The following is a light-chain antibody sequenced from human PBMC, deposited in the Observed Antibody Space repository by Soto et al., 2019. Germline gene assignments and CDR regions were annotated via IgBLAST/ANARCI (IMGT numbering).Light chain of an antibody. CDR2: GAS. V-gene: IGKV3-20*01. CDR3: QQYGSSPGT. Sequence: EIVLTQSPGTLSLTPGERATLSCRASQSVSSSYFAWYQQKPGQAPRLLIYGASSRATGIPDRFSGSGSGTDFTLTISGLEPEDFAVYYCQQYGSSPGTFGQGTKVEIK. J-gene: IGKJ1*01. CDR1: QSVSSSY.